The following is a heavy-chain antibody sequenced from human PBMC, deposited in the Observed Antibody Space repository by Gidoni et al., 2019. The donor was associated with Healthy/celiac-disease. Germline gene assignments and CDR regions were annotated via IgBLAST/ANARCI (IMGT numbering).Heavy chain of an antibody. V-gene: IGHV3-30-3*01. D-gene: IGHD6-19*01. J-gene: IGHJ4*02. CDR3: ARARGSGWSFDY. Sequence: QVQLVESGGGVVQPGRSLRLSCAASGFTFSSYAMHWVRQAPGKGLEWVAVISYYGSNKYYADSVKGRFTISRDNSKNTLYLQMNSLRAEDTAVYYCARARGSGWSFDYWGQGTLVTVSS. CDR2: ISYYGSNK. CDR1: GFTFSSYA.